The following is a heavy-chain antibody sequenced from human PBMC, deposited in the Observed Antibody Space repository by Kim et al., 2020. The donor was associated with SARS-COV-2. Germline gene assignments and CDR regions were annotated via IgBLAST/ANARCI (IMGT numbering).Heavy chain of an antibody. V-gene: IGHV5-10-1*01. CDR1: GYSFTSYW. CDR3: ARLTLSDYYDSSGEGSGY. D-gene: IGHD3-22*01. CDR2: IDPSDSYT. J-gene: IGHJ4*02. Sequence: GESLKISCKGSGYSFTSYWISWVRQMPGKGLEWMGRIDPSDSYTNYSPSFQGHVTISADKSISTAYLQWSSLKASDTAMYYCARLTLSDYYDSSGEGSGYWGQGTLVTVSP.